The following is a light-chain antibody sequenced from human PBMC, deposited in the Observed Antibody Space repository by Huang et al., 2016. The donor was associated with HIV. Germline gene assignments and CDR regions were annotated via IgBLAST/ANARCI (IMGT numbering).Light chain of an antibody. V-gene: IGKV1-5*03. CDR3: QQYKTYPWS. CDR1: QTVDSW. Sequence: DIQMTQSPSILSASVGDRVTITCRASQTVDSWLAWYQQRPGKAPKLLIYKASKLGSGVPSNFSGSGSGAVYTLTISSLQTDDFATYYCQQYKTYPWSFGQGTTVDI. J-gene: IGKJ1*01. CDR2: KAS.